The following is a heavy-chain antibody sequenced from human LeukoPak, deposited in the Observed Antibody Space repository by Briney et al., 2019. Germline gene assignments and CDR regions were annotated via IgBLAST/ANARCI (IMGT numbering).Heavy chain of an antibody. CDR1: GGSISSYY. Sequence: PSETLALTCTVSGGSISSYYWSWIRQPAGKGLEWIGRIYTSGSTNYNPSLKSRVAMSVDTSKNQFSLKLSSVTAADTAVYYCARDGHGGPDAFDIWGQGTMVTVSS. CDR2: IYTSGST. CDR3: ARDGHGGPDAFDI. V-gene: IGHV4-4*07. D-gene: IGHD4-23*01. J-gene: IGHJ3*02.